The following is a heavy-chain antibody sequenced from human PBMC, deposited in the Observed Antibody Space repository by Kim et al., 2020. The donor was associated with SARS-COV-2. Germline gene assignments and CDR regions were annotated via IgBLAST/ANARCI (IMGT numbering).Heavy chain of an antibody. D-gene: IGHD3-9*01. CDR3: AKAEVVLRYFDWLPPQVDWFDP. CDR1: GFTFDDYA. J-gene: IGHJ5*02. V-gene: IGHV3-43*02. CDR2: ISGDGSST. Sequence: GGSLRLSCAASGFTFDDYAMHWVRQAPGKGLEWVSLISGDGSSTYYADSVKGRFTISRDNSKNSLYLQMNSLRTEDTALYYCAKAEVVLRYFDWLPPQVDWFDPWGQGTLVTVSS.